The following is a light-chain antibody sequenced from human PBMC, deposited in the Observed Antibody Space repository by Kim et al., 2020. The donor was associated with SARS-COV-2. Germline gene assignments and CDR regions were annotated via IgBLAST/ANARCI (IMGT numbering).Light chain of an antibody. Sequence: GQSITISCTGTSRDVGGYNYVSWYQPHPDKAPKLMIYDVSNRPSGVSNRFSGSKSGNTASLTISGLQAEDEADYYCSSYTSSSTRVFGGGTQLTVL. CDR1: SRDVGGYNY. J-gene: IGLJ3*02. CDR2: DVS. V-gene: IGLV2-14*03. CDR3: SSYTSSSTRV.